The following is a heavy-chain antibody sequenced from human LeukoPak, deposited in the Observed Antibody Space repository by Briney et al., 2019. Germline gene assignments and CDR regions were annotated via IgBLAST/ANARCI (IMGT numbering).Heavy chain of an antibody. CDR3: ARDLYSDYYYGMDV. Sequence: GGSLRLSCAASGFTVSSNYMSWVRQAPGKGLQWVSVIYSGGSTYYADSVKGRFTISRDNSKNTLYLQMNSLRAEDTAVYYCARDLYSDYYYGMDVWGQRTTVTVSS. CDR1: GFTVSSNY. J-gene: IGHJ6*02. V-gene: IGHV3-66*01. CDR2: IYSGGST. D-gene: IGHD2-15*01.